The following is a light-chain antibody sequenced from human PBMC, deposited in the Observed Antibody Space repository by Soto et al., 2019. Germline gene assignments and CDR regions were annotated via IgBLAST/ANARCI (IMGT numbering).Light chain of an antibody. V-gene: IGKV3-15*01. CDR2: GVS. Sequence: EIVMTQSPATLSVSPGERATLSCRASQSVSSNLAWYQQKPGQAPRLLIYGVSTRATGIPARFSGSGSGTEFTLTISSLQSEDFAVYYCQQYNKWTPYTFGQGTKLEIK. J-gene: IGKJ2*01. CDR1: QSVSSN. CDR3: QQYNKWTPYT.